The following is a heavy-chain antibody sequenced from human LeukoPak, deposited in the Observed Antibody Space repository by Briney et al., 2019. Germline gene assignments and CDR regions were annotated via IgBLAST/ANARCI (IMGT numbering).Heavy chain of an antibody. CDR3: ARDQEKSNDFWSRLKSYYYYYGMDV. D-gene: IGHD3-3*01. J-gene: IGHJ6*02. CDR1: GYTFTGYY. CDR2: INPNSGGT. Sequence: ASVEVSCKASGYTFTGYYMHWVRQAPGQGLEWMGRINPNSGGTNYAQKFQGRVTKTRDTSISTAYMELSRLRSDDTAVYYCARDQEKSNDFWSRLKSYYYYYGMDVWGQGTTVTVSS. V-gene: IGHV1-2*06.